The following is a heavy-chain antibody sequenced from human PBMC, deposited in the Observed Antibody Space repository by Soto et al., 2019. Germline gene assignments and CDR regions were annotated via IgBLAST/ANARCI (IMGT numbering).Heavy chain of an antibody. V-gene: IGHV4-61*01. J-gene: IGHJ4*02. D-gene: IGHD6-19*01. Sequence: SETLSLTCTVSGGSVSSGSYYWSWIRQPPGKGLEWIGYIYYSGSTNYNPSLKSRVTISVDTSKNQFSLKLSSVTAADTAVYYCARDLGGGWPTFDYWGQGTLVTVSS. CDR1: GGSVSSGSYY. CDR2: IYYSGST. CDR3: ARDLGGGWPTFDY.